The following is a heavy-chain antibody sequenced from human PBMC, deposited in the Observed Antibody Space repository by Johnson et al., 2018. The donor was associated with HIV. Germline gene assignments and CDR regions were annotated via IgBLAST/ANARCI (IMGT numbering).Heavy chain of an antibody. D-gene: IGHD2-15*01. V-gene: IGHV3-23*04. CDR3: AKFGCSGGSCYSVMADAYDI. J-gene: IGHJ3*02. CDR1: GFTFSNFV. Sequence: VQLVESGGGVVQPGRSLRLSCEASGFTFSNFVMHWVRQAPGKGLEWVSGIVGSGGSTYYADSVKGRFTISRDNSKNTLYLQMNSLRAEDTAFYYCAKFGCSGGSCYSVMADAYDIWGRGTMVTVAS. CDR2: IVGSGGST.